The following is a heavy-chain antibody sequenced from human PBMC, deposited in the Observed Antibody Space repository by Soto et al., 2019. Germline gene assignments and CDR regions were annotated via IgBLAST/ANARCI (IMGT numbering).Heavy chain of an antibody. CDR3: ARGFGLAAQGVDV. CDR2: KYYSGNN. CDR1: GGSISGYY. Sequence: PSETLSLTCTVSGGSISGYYWSWIRQTPGEGLEWIGYKYYSGNNNYNPSLRSRVAMSVDMSKNEFYLKLSSVTAADTAKYYCARGFGLAAQGVDVWGQGTTVTAP. V-gene: IGHV4-59*01. J-gene: IGHJ6*02. D-gene: IGHD6-6*01.